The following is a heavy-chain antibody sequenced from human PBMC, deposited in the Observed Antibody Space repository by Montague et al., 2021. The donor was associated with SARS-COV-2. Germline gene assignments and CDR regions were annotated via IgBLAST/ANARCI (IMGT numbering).Heavy chain of an antibody. D-gene: IGHD5-24*01. J-gene: IGHJ3*01. CDR1: GASFSGDY. Sequence: SETLSLTCAVYGASFSGDYWSWIRQSQGKGLEWIGEITHTGTINYNPSLESRVAISEDTSNNQFSLKMKSVTAADTAIYYCARGRHGLPSRFPLPVGVAFDLWGQGKTVTVSS. V-gene: IGHV4-34*01. CDR3: ARGRHGLPSRFPLPVGVAFDL. CDR2: ITHTGTI.